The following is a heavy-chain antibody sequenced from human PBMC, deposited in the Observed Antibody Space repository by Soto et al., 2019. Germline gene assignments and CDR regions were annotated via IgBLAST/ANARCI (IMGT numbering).Heavy chain of an antibody. J-gene: IGHJ5*02. V-gene: IGHV3-30-3*01. CDR1: GFTFSSYA. D-gene: IGHD3-22*01. CDR2: ISYDGSNK. Sequence: PGGSLRLSCAASGFTFSSYAMHWVRQAPGKGLEWVAVISYDGSNKYYADSVKGRFTISRDNSKNTLYLQMNSLRAEDTAVYYCARAYSEGLYYAEFGQPVDPWGQGTRVTVSS. CDR3: ARAYSEGLYYAEFGQPVDP.